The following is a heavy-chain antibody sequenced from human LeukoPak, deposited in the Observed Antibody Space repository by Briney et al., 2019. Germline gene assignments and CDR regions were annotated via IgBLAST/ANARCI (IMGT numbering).Heavy chain of an antibody. D-gene: IGHD3-10*01. CDR2: IYSGGST. J-gene: IGHJ6*03. Sequence: GGSLRLSCAASGFTVSSNYMSWVRQAPGKGLEWVSLIYSGGSTYYSDSVKGRFTISRDNSKNTLYLQMNSLRAEDTAVYYCARDRVTMVRGVITDYYMDVWGKGTTVTIFS. CDR3: ARDRVTMVRGVITDYYMDV. CDR1: GFTVSSNY. V-gene: IGHV3-53*01.